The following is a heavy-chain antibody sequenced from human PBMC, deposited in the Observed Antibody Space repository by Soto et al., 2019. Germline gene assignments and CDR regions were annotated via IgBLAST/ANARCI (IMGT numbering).Heavy chain of an antibody. Sequence: RGSRGLSCADTGFTCSSYAMSSVRKSLGQGLGWGSAISGSGGSTYYADSVKGRFTISRDNSKNTLYLQMNSLRAEDTAVYYCAKDRKLTSSMIVVVTPGAFDIWGQGTMVTVSS. CDR2: ISGSGGST. CDR1: GFTCSSYA. V-gene: IGHV3-23*01. D-gene: IGHD3-22*01. CDR3: AKDRKLTSSMIVVVTPGAFDI. J-gene: IGHJ3*02.